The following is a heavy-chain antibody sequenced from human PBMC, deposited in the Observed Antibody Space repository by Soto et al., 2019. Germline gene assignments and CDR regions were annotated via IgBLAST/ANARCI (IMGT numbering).Heavy chain of an antibody. CDR1: GYSVSSGYY. Sequence: PSETLSLTCAVSGYSVSSGYYGGWVRQAPGKGLEWIGGIYHSGSTYYNPSLKSRVTISVDTSKNHFYLKLSSVTAADTAVYYCARQYRYGSLVFWGQGTLVTVSS. CDR3: ARQYRYGSLVF. J-gene: IGHJ4*02. V-gene: IGHV4-38-2*01. CDR2: IYHSGST. D-gene: IGHD5-18*01.